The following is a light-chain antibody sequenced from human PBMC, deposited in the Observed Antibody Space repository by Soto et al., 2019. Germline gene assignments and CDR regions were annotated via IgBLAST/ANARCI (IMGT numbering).Light chain of an antibody. Sequence: DIQMAQTPSTLSAAVGDRVTITCRASQSISNWLAWYQQKPGKAPKLLIYKASSLESGVPSSFSGSGSGTEFTLIISSLQLEDFATYFCQQSYNTPRTFGQGTKVDIK. J-gene: IGKJ1*01. CDR3: QQSYNTPRT. V-gene: IGKV1-5*03. CDR2: KAS. CDR1: QSISNW.